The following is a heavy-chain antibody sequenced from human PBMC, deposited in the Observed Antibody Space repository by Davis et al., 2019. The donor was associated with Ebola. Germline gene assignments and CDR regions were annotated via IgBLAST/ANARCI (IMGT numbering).Heavy chain of an antibody. V-gene: IGHV4-39*01. CDR3: ARQSGAFDI. D-gene: IGHD1-26*01. CDR1: GGSVSSGSYY. Sequence: SETLSLTCTVSGGSVSSGSYYWGWIRQPPGKGLEWIGSIYYSGSTYYNPSLKSRVTISVDTSKNQFSLKLSSVTAADTAVYYCARQSGAFDIWGQGTMVTVSS. J-gene: IGHJ3*02. CDR2: IYYSGST.